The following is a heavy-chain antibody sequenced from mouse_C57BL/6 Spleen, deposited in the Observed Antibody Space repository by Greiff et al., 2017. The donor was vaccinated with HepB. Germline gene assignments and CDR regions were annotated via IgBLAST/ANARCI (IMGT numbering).Heavy chain of an antibody. CDR3: ARHYYGSSVYYFDY. J-gene: IGHJ2*01. Sequence: DVKLVESGGGLVKPGGSLKLSCAASGFTFSSYTMSWVRQTPEKRLEWVATISGGGGNTYYPDSVKGRFTISRDNAKNTLYLQMSSLRSEDTALYYCARHYYGSSVYYFDYWGQGTTLTVSS. D-gene: IGHD1-1*01. CDR2: ISGGGGNT. V-gene: IGHV5-9*01. CDR1: GFTFSSYT.